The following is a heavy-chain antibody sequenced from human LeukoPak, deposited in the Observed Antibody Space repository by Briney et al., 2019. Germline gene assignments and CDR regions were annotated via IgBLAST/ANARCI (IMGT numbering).Heavy chain of an antibody. CDR2: INHSGST. V-gene: IGHV4-34*01. CDR3: ARFSRFTGYNWFDP. J-gene: IGHJ5*02. CDR1: GGSFSGYY. Sequence: SETLSLTCAVYGGSFSGYYWSWIRQPPGKGLEWIGEINHSGSTNHNPSLKSRVTISVDTSKNQFSLKLSSVTAADTAVYYCARFSRFTGYNWFDPWGQGTLVTVSS. D-gene: IGHD3-3*01.